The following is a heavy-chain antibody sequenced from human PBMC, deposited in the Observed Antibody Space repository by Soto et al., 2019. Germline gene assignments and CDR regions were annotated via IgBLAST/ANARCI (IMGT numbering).Heavy chain of an antibody. V-gene: IGHV4-59*01. Sequence: PSETLSLTCTVSGGSISSDYWSWIRQPPGKGLEWIGYIYYSESTNYNPSLKSRVTISVDTSKNQFSLKLTSVTTADTAVYYCARAIAALNWFDPRGQGTLVTVSS. CDR2: IYYSEST. D-gene: IGHD6-13*01. CDR3: ARAIAALNWFDP. J-gene: IGHJ5*02. CDR1: GGSISSDY.